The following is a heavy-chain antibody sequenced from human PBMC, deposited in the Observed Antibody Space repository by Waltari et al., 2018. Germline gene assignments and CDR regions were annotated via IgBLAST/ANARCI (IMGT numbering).Heavy chain of an antibody. CDR3: ARVPEYCSSTTSCYGGGWFDP. J-gene: IGHJ5*02. V-gene: IGHV4-31*03. CDR2: IYYSGST. D-gene: IGHD2-2*01. Sequence: QVQLQESGPGLVKPSQTLSLTRPVSGGPIRRGGYLWGRFRQHPGKGLEWVGYIYYSGSTYYNPSLKSRLTISVDTSKNQFSLTLSSVTAADTAIYYCARVPEYCSSTTSCYGGGWFDPWGQGTLVTVSS. CDR1: GGPIRRGGYL.